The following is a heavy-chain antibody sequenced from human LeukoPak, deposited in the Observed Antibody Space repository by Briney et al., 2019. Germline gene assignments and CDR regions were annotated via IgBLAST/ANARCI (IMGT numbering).Heavy chain of an antibody. Sequence: PSETLSLTCSVSGGSVTTSGYFWSWIRQPPGKGLEWIGSIYYSGSTYYNPSLKSRVTISVDTSKNQFSLRLSSVTAADTAVYYCARMGETYYYDSSGYSEVTVFDYWGQGTLVTVSS. D-gene: IGHD3-22*01. CDR1: GGSVTTSGYF. CDR2: IYYSGST. CDR3: ARMGETYYYDSSGYSEVTVFDY. V-gene: IGHV4-39*07. J-gene: IGHJ4*02.